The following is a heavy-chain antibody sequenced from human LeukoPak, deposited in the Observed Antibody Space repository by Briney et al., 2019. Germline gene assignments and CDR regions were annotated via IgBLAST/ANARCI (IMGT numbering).Heavy chain of an antibody. Sequence: PGGSLGLSCAASGFTFSSYSMNWVRQAPGKGLAWVSSISSSSGYIYYADSVKGRFTISRDNAKNSLYLQMNSLRAEDTAVYYCARDGRADCSGGSCHGDDFDYWGQGTLVTVSS. CDR1: GFTFSSYS. J-gene: IGHJ4*02. V-gene: IGHV3-21*01. CDR2: ISSSSGYI. CDR3: ARDGRADCSGGSCHGDDFDY. D-gene: IGHD2-15*01.